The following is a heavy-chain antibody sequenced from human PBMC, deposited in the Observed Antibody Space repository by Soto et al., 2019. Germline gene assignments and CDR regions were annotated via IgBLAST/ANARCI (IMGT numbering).Heavy chain of an antibody. Sequence: EVQLVESGGGSVQPGESLRLSCLASGFSFSTYWMSWVRQAQGKGLEWVARIKQDGGEKYYVDSVKGRFTVSRDNAKSSLYLQLHTLSADDAGIYYCVRDQLILPADDFYYGVDVWGQGTTVTVSS. J-gene: IGHJ6*02. V-gene: IGHV3-7*03. CDR2: IKQDGGEK. CDR3: VRDQLILPADDFYYGVDV. CDR1: GFSFSTYW.